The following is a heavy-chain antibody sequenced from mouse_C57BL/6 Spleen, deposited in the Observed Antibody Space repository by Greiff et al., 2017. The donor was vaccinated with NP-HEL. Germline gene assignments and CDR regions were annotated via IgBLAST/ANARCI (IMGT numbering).Heavy chain of an antibody. J-gene: IGHJ4*01. V-gene: IGHV1-82*01. CDR1: GYAFSSSW. D-gene: IGHD2-4*01. CDR3: ARDYDDYAMDD. Sequence: QVQLKESGPELVKPGASVKISCKASGYAFSSSWMNWVKQRPGKGLEWIGRIYPGDGDTNYNGKFKGKATLTADKSSSTAYMQLSSLTSEDSAVYFCARDYDDYAMDDWGQGTSVTVSS. CDR2: IYPGDGDT.